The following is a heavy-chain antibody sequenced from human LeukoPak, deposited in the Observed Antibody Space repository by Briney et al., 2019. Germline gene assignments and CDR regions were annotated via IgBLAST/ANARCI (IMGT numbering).Heavy chain of an antibody. CDR3: AKGRSGSYSPTWDY. V-gene: IGHV3-23*01. J-gene: IGHJ4*02. CDR1: GGSFSGYY. CDR2: ISGSGDSP. D-gene: IGHD1-26*01. Sequence: ETLSLTCAVYGGSFSGYYWSWIRQPPGKGLEWVSGISGSGDSPQYADSVKGRFTISRDNSKNTLYLQMNSLRAEDTAVYYCAKGRSGSYSPTWDYWGQGTLVTVSS.